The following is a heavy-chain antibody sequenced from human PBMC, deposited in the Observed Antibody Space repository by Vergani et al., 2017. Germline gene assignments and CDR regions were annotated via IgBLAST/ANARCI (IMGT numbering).Heavy chain of an antibody. Sequence: QMQLVQSGAEVKKTGSSVKVSCKASGYTFTYRYLHWVRQAPRQALEWMGWITPFNGNTNYAQKFQDRVTITRDSAMSTAYMELSSLRSEDTAMYYCARSITMVRGVRTRDWFDPWGQGTLVTVSS. CDR1: GYTFTYRY. J-gene: IGHJ5*02. V-gene: IGHV1-45*03. D-gene: IGHD3-10*01. CDR2: ITPFNGNT. CDR3: ARSITMVRGVRTRDWFDP.